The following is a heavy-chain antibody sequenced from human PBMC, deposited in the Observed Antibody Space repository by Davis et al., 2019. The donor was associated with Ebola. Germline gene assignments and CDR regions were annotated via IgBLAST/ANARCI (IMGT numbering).Heavy chain of an antibody. CDR3: ARDPEYQLLWGGWFDP. CDR1: GFTFSDYY. D-gene: IGHD2-2*01. V-gene: IGHV3-11*01. J-gene: IGHJ5*02. CDR2: ISSSGSTI. Sequence: GESLKISCAASGFTFSDYYMSWIRQAPGKGLEWVSYISSSGSTIYYADSVKGRFTISRDNAKNSLYLQMNSLRAEDTAVYYCARDPEYQLLWGGWFDPWGQGTLVTVSS.